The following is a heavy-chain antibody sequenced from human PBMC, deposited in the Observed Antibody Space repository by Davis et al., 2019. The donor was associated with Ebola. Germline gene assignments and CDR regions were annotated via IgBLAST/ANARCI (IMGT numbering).Heavy chain of an antibody. CDR2: INPNSGGT. Sequence: ASVKVSCKASGYTFTGYYMHWVRQAPGQGLEWMGWINPNSGGTNYAQKFQGRVTMTRDTSISTAYMELSRLRSDDTAVYYCARAIRSWVTASNSYYYGMDVWGKGTTVTVSS. D-gene: IGHD2-21*02. V-gene: IGHV1-2*02. CDR1: GYTFTGYY. J-gene: IGHJ6*04. CDR3: ARAIRSWVTASNSYYYGMDV.